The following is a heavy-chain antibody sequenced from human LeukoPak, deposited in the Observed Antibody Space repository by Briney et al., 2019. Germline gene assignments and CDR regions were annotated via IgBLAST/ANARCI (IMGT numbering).Heavy chain of an antibody. J-gene: IGHJ4*02. CDR2: INSDGSST. Sequence: HAGGSLRLSCAASGFTFSSYWMHWVRQAPGKGLVWVSRINSDGSSTSYADSVKGRFTISRDNAKKTLYLQMNSLRAEDTAVYYCAKGDNWNKVDYWGQGTLVTVSS. CDR3: AKGDNWNKVDY. CDR1: GFTFSSYW. V-gene: IGHV3-74*01. D-gene: IGHD1-1*01.